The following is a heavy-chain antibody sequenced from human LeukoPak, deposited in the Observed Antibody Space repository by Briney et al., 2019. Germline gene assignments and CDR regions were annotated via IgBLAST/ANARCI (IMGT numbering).Heavy chain of an antibody. V-gene: IGHV3-11*01. D-gene: IGHD4-17*01. Sequence: AGGSLRLSCATSGFTFSDYYMNWVRQAPGKGLEWVSYISSSGRPIYYADSVKGRFTISRDNAKNSLYLQMNSLRAEDTAVYYCARAYGDYFSGQIDYWGQGTLVTVSS. J-gene: IGHJ4*02. CDR1: GFTFSDYY. CDR3: ARAYGDYFSGQIDY. CDR2: ISSSGRPI.